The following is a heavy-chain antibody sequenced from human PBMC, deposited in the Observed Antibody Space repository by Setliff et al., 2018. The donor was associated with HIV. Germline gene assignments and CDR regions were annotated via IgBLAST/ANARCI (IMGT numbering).Heavy chain of an antibody. CDR2: IISILGIT. V-gene: IGHV1-69*10. CDR1: GGSSSTHA. CDR3: AGPRGDEAFDV. J-gene: IGHJ3*01. Sequence: SVKVSCKASGGSSSTHAMNWVRQAPGQGLEWMGQIISILGITNYAQKFQGRVTLTADESTSTMYMELSSLTSDDTAVYYCAGPRGDEAFDVWGQGTMGTV.